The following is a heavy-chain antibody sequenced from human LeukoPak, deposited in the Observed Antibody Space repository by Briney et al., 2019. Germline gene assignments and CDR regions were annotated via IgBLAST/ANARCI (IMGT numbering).Heavy chain of an antibody. CDR2: INHSGST. CDR3: ARGPHITMINDY. CDR1: GGSFSGYY. D-gene: IGHD3-22*01. V-gene: IGHV4-34*01. J-gene: IGHJ4*02. Sequence: KSSETLSLTCAVYGGSFSGYYWSWIRQPPRKGLEWIGEINHSGSTNYNPSLKSRVTISVDTSKNQFSLKLSSVTAADTAVYYCARGPHITMINDYWGQGTLVTVSS.